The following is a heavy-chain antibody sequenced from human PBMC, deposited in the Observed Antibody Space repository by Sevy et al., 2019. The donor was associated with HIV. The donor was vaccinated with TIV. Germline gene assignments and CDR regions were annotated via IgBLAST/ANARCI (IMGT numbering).Heavy chain of an antibody. J-gene: IGHJ4*02. V-gene: IGHV3-48*04. CDR1: GFSFGSYS. Sequence: GGSLRLSCAASGFSFGSYSMNWVRQAPGQGLEWVSYISTRSNTIYYADSVKGRFTISRDNAENSLYLQMNSVRAEDTAVYYCARDLFSGGNAVYGYWGQGTLVTVSS. CDR2: ISTRSNTI. D-gene: IGHD2-15*01. CDR3: ARDLFSGGNAVYGY.